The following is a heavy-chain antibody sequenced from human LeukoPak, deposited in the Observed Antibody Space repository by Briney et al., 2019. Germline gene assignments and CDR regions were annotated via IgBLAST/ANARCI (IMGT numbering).Heavy chain of an antibody. D-gene: IGHD3-22*01. Sequence: SETLSLTCTVSGGSISSSSYYWSWIRQPPGKGLEWIGYIYYSGSTNYNPSLKSRVTISVDTSKNHFSLNLSSVTAADTAMYYCARLYYDSSGYYYYFDYWGQGTLVTVSS. V-gene: IGHV4-61*05. J-gene: IGHJ4*02. CDR3: ARLYYDSSGYYYYFDY. CDR2: IYYSGST. CDR1: GGSISSSSYY.